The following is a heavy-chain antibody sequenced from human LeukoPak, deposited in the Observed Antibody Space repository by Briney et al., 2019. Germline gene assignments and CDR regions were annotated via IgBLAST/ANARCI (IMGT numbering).Heavy chain of an antibody. V-gene: IGHV1-18*01. D-gene: IGHD6-19*01. J-gene: IGHJ6*03. Sequence: ASVKVSCKASGYTFTSYGISWVRQAPGQGLEWMGWISAYNGNTNYAQKLQGRVTMTTDTSTSTAYTELRSLRSDDTAVYYCARIHSSGWTNYYYYYMDVWGKGTTVTVSS. CDR1: GYTFTSYG. CDR2: ISAYNGNT. CDR3: ARIHSSGWTNYYYYYMDV.